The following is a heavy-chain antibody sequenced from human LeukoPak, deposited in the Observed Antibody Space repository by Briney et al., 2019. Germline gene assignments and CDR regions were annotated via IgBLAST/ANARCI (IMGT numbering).Heavy chain of an antibody. CDR1: GLTFSSYG. CDR3: ARDGCSSTSCPPPNWFDP. J-gene: IGHJ5*02. Sequence: GGSLRLSCAASGLTFSSYGMHWVRQAPGKGLEWVAVIWYDGSNKYYADSVKGRFTISRDNSKNTLYLQMNSLRAEDTAVYYCARDGCSSTSCPPPNWFDPWGQGTLVTVS. D-gene: IGHD2-2*01. CDR2: IWYDGSNK. V-gene: IGHV3-33*08.